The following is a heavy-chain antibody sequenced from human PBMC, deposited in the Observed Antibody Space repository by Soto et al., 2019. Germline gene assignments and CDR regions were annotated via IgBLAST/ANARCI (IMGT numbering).Heavy chain of an antibody. J-gene: IGHJ6*02. CDR2: ISAYNGNT. CDR1: GYTFTSYG. Sequence: GASVKVSCKASGYTFTSYGISWVRQAPGQGLEWMGWISAYNGNTNYAQKLQGRVTMTTDTSTSTAYMELRSLRSDDTAVYYCARDGAPRHPDIVATIWDYHYYGMDVWGQGTTVTVSS. CDR3: ARDGAPRHPDIVATIWDYHYYGMDV. D-gene: IGHD5-12*01. V-gene: IGHV1-18*01.